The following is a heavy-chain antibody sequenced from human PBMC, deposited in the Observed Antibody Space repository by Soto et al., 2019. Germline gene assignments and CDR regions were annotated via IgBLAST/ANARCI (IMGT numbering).Heavy chain of an antibody. CDR3: ARNNWGIDY. D-gene: IGHD7-27*01. Sequence: EVQLVESGGGLVRPGGSLTLSCAASGFTFTSHWMHWVRQAPGKGLMWVARIDTEGGTIDYADSVEGRFTISRANVKKILYPQMSILRADATAVYYCARNNWGIDYWGQGVVVTVSS. CDR1: GFTFTSHW. J-gene: IGHJ4*02. CDR2: IDTEGGTI. V-gene: IGHV3-74*01.